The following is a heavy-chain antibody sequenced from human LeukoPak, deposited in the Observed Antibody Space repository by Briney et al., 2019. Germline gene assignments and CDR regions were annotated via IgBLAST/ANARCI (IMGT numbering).Heavy chain of an antibody. CDR2: INHSGST. CDR3: ASGVAPPHYYYYYGMDV. J-gene: IGHJ6*02. V-gene: IGHV4-34*01. D-gene: IGHD5-12*01. Sequence: SETLSLTCTVSGGSISSYYWSWIRQPPGKGLEWIGEINHSGSTNYNPSLKSRVTISVDTSKNQFSLKLSSVTAADTAVYYCASGVAPPHYYYYYGMDVWGQGTTVTVSS. CDR1: GGSISSYY.